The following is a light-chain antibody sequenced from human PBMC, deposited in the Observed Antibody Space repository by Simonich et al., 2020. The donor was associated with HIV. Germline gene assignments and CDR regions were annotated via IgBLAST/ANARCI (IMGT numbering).Light chain of an antibody. CDR1: SRDVGNYNL. J-gene: IGLJ3*02. CDR3: CSYAGRSTFGV. V-gene: IGLV2-23*03. CDR2: ECS. Sequence: QSALTQPASGSGSLGHSITLSCTGTSRDVGNYNLASWYKRHPGKAPKVIIYECSKRPSGVSNRFSGSKSGNTASLTISGLQAEDEADYYCCSYAGRSTFGVFGGGTKLTVL.